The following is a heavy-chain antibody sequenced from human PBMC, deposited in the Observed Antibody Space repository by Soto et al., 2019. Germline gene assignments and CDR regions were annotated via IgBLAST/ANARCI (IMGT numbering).Heavy chain of an antibody. CDR1: GFTFSNAW. CDR2: IKSKTDGGTT. Sequence: GGSLRLSCAASGFTFSNAWMNWVRQAPGKGLEWVGRIKSKTDGGTTDYSAPVKGRFIISRDDSKNTLYLQMNSLKTEDTAVYYCTTVGAFIGYCSSTSRYVPFVGDAFDIWGQGTMVTVSS. J-gene: IGHJ3*02. D-gene: IGHD2-2*01. V-gene: IGHV3-15*07. CDR3: TTVGAFIGYCSSTSRYVPFVGDAFDI.